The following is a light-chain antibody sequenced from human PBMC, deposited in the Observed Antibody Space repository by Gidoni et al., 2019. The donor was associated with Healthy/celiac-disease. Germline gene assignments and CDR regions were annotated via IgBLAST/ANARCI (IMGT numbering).Light chain of an antibody. Sequence: QAALTQPAAVSGSPGQSITISCTGTSSDVGSYNLVSWYPQHPGKAPQLMLYAVSKRPSWVSNRFSGSKSGNTASLTLSGLQAEYEADYYCFSYAGSSTSPYVFGTWTKVTVL. CDR1: SSDVGSYNL. CDR2: AVS. J-gene: IGLJ1*01. V-gene: IGLV2-23*02. CDR3: FSYAGSSTSPYV.